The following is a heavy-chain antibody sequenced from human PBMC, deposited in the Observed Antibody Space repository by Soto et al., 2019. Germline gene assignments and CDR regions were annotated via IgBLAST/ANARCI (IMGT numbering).Heavy chain of an antibody. D-gene: IGHD6-13*01. V-gene: IGHV3-23*01. J-gene: IGHJ4*02. CDR3: AKIGGAAAGYPGYFDY. CDR2: ISGSGGST. Sequence: GGSLRLSCAASGFTFSSYAMSWVRQAPGKGLEWVSAISGSGGSTYYADSVKGRFTISRDNSKNTLYLQMNSLRAEDTAVYYCAKIGGAAAGYPGYFDYWGQGTLVTVSS. CDR1: GFTFSSYA.